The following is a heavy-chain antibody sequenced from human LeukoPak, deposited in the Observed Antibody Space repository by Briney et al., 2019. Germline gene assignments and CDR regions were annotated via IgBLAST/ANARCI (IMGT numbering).Heavy chain of an antibody. CDR2: IYYSGNT. Sequence: SETLSLTCTVSGGSINSSSYYWDWIRQPPGKELEWIGSIYYSGNTYSNPSLKSRVTISIDTSKNQFSLKLRSVTAADTAVYYCARIPVIEPRRPNYYDYWGQGTLVTVSS. J-gene: IGHJ4*02. CDR1: GGSINSSSYY. CDR3: ARIPVIEPRRPNYYDY. V-gene: IGHV4-39*01. D-gene: IGHD6-6*01.